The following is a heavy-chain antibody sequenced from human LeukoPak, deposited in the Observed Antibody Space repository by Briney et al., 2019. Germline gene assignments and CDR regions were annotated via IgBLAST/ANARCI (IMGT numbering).Heavy chain of an antibody. Sequence: SETLSLTCAVYGGSFSGYYWSWIRQPPGKGLEWIGEINHSGSTNYNPSLKSRVTISVDTSKNQFSLKLSSVTAADTAVYYCARGNRDDILSSWGQGTLVTVSS. CDR3: ARGNRDDILSS. CDR2: INHSGST. J-gene: IGHJ4*02. V-gene: IGHV4-34*01. CDR1: GGSFSGYY. D-gene: IGHD3-9*01.